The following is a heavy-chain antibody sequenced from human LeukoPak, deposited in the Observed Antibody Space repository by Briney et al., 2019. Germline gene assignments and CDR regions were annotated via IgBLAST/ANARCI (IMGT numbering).Heavy chain of an antibody. CDR3: ARQHYYGSGNYNWFDP. V-gene: IGHV4-39*01. Sequence: SETLSLTCTVSGGSISSSSYYWGWIRQPPGKGLEWIGSIYYSGNTYYNPSLKSRVTISVDTSKNELSVNLSSVTAADTAVYFCARQHYYGSGNYNWFDPWGQGTLVTVSS. CDR1: GGSISSSSYY. CDR2: IYYSGNT. J-gene: IGHJ5*02. D-gene: IGHD3-10*01.